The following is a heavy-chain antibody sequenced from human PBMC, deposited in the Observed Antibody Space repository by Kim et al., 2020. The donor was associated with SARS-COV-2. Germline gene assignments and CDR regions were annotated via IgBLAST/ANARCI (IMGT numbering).Heavy chain of an antibody. CDR2: INYSGNA. CDR1: GGSFSGHY. V-gene: IGHV4-34*01. J-gene: IGHJ6*04. CDR3: ARSPDYTGSMEV. Sequence: SETLSLSCGVYGGSFSGHYWNWIRQSPGKGLEWIGEINYSGNANYHPSLKSRVTISVDTSKNQFSLKLTSVTAADTAVYFCARSPDYTGSMEVWGKGTTVTVSS. D-gene: IGHD4-4*01.